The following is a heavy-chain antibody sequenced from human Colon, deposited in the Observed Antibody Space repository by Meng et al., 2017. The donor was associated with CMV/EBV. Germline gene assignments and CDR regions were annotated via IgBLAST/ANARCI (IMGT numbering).Heavy chain of an antibody. CDR1: GFTFSDAW. CDR3: TTRIRTTNDY. Sequence: GESLKISCEVSGFTFSDAWMNWVRQAPGKGLEWVGRIKKKTEGETTEFIAPVKGRFTISRDDSKNMLYLQMNDLKIEDTAVYYCTTRIRTTNDYWGQGTLVTVSS. D-gene: IGHD1-14*01. CDR2: IKKKTEGETT. V-gene: IGHV3-15*01. J-gene: IGHJ4*02.